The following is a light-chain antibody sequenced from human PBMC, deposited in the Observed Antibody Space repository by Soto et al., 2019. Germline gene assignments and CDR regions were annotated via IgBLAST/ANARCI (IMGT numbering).Light chain of an antibody. Sequence: DVQMTQSPSSLSVSVGDRVTITCRASQSISNYLNWYQQEPGRAPTLLVYAASSWQAGVPSRFSGSGSGTDFTLTISSLQPEEIATYYCQQSYSSPYTFGQGTKLEI. CDR2: AAS. CDR3: QQSYSSPYT. J-gene: IGKJ2*01. V-gene: IGKV1-39*01. CDR1: QSISNY.